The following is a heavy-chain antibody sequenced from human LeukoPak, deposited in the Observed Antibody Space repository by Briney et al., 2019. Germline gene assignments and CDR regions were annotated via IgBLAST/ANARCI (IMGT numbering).Heavy chain of an antibody. Sequence: GGSLRLSCAASGFTFSSYWMSWVRQAPGKGLEWVANIEQDGSEKYYVDSVKGRFTISRDNAKNSLYLQMNSLRAEDTAVYYCARDHYYGSGSYYRSRFDYYYYYMDVWGKGTTVTVSS. CDR2: IEQDGSEK. CDR1: GFTFSSYW. CDR3: ARDHYYGSGSYYRSRFDYYYYYMDV. V-gene: IGHV3-7*01. D-gene: IGHD3-10*01. J-gene: IGHJ6*03.